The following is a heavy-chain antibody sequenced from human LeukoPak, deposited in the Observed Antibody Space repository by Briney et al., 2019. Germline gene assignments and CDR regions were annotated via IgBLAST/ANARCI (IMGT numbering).Heavy chain of an antibody. CDR2: ISSSGST. J-gene: IGHJ6*02. Sequence: SETLSLTCTVSGGSISSYYWSWIRQPPGKGLEWIGYISSSGSTNYNPSLKSRVTIPVDTSNNQFSLKLSSVTAADTAVYYCARDMLEYCSRTTCYFYGMDVWGQGTTVTVSS. V-gene: IGHV4-59*01. D-gene: IGHD2-2*01. CDR3: ARDMLEYCSRTTCYFYGMDV. CDR1: GGSISSYY.